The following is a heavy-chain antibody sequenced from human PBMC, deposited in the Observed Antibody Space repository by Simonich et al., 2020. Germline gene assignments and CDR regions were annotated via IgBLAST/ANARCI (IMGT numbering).Heavy chain of an antibody. V-gene: IGHV3-23*01. CDR3: AKDSSLVGATDWFDP. J-gene: IGHJ5*02. CDR1: GFTFGSYA. CDR2: IMGKSGST. D-gene: IGHD1-26*01. Sequence: EVQLLESGGGLVQPGGSLRLSCAASGFTFGSYAMRWVRQETGKGMEWVTAIMGKSGSTDVADSVKGRFTISRDNSKNTLYLQMNSLRAEDTAVYYCAKDSSLVGATDWFDPWGQGTLVTVSS.